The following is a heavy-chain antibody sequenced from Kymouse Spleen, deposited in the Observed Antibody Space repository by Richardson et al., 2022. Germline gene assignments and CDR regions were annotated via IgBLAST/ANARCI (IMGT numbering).Heavy chain of an antibody. J-gene: IGHJ3*02. D-gene: IGHD6-19*01. CDR1: GGSFSGYY. Sequence: QVQLQQWGAGLLKPSETLSLTCAVYGGSFSGYYWSWIRQPPGKGLEWIGEINHSGSTNYNPSLKSRVTISVDTSKNQFSLKLSSVTAADTAVYYCARYSSGWSDAFDIWGQGTMVTVSS. V-gene: IGHV4-34*01. CDR3: ARYSSGWSDAFDI. CDR2: INHSGST.